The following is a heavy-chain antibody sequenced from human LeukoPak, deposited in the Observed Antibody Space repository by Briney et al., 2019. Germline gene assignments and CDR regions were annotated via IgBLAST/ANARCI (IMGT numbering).Heavy chain of an antibody. J-gene: IGHJ4*02. Sequence: GASVKVSCKASGGTFISYAISWVRQAPGQGLEWMGGIIPIFGTANYAQKFQGRVTITADESTSTAYMELSSLRSEDTAVYYCVRGAWGWPRNRIFDYWGQGTLVTVSS. CDR2: IIPIFGTA. CDR3: VRGAWGWPRNRIFDY. V-gene: IGHV1-69*13. D-gene: IGHD1-14*01. CDR1: GGTFISYA.